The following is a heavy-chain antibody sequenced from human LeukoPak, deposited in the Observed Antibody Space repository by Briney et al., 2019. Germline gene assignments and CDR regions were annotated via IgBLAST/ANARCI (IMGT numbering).Heavy chain of an antibody. CDR3: ASGGTHYDILSPHRN. V-gene: IGHV4-34*01. J-gene: IGHJ4*02. CDR2: INHSGST. CDR1: GGSFSGYY. Sequence: SETLSLTCAVYGGSFSGYYWSWIRQPPGKGLEWIGEINHSGSTNYNPSLKSRVTISVDTSKNQFSLKLSPVTAADTAVYYCASGGTHYDILSPHRNRGQGTLVTVSS. D-gene: IGHD3-9*01.